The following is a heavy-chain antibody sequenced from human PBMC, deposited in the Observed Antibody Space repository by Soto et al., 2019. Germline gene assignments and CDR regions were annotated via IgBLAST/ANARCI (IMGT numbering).Heavy chain of an antibody. V-gene: IGHV3-7*01. D-gene: IGHD3-10*01. CDR3: GRDPYYGAIDY. CDR2: IKQDGSEK. Sequence: EVQLMESGGGLVQPGGSLRLSCAAYGFSFSASWMTWVRQAPGKGLEWVADIKQDGSEKNYVDSVKGRVTISRDNAKNSLYLQMNSLRAEDTAVYYCGRDPYYGAIDYWGLGTLVIVSS. J-gene: IGHJ4*02. CDR1: GFSFSASW.